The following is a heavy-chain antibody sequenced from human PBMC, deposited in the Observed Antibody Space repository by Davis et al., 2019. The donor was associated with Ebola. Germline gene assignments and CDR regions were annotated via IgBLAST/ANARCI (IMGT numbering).Heavy chain of an antibody. CDR3: ARHRRTGYYYIFDY. J-gene: IGHJ4*02. V-gene: IGHV4-34*01. Sequence: SETLSLTCAVYAGSFSDYFWSWIRQPPEKGLEWIGEISHHNGYTNYNPSLNSRVTFSGDTSMNPLSLGLRSVTAADTAVYYCARHRRTGYYYIFDYWGQGTLVTVSS. CDR1: AGSFSDYF. D-gene: IGHD3-22*01. CDR2: ISHHNGYT.